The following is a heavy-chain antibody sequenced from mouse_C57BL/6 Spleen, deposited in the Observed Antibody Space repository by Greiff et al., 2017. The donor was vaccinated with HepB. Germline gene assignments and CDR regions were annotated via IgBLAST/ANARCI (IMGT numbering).Heavy chain of an antibody. J-gene: IGHJ2*01. Sequence: VQLQQSGAELARPGASVKLSCKASGYTFTSYGISWVKQRTGQGLEWIGEIYPRSGNTYYNEKFKGKATLTADKSSSTAYMELRSLTSEDSAVDFCAREGDGSSPFDYWGQGPTLTVAS. D-gene: IGHD1-1*01. CDR1: GYTFTSYG. CDR3: AREGDGSSPFDY. CDR2: IYPRSGNT. V-gene: IGHV1-81*01.